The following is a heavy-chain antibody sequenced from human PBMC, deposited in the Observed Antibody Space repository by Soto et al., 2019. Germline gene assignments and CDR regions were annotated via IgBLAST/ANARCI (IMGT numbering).Heavy chain of an antibody. CDR1: GVTFSDYA. CDR3: ARPAMVRGRGLGYYGMDV. J-gene: IGHJ6*02. Sequence: QVQLVQSGAEVKKPGSSVKDSCTASGVTFSDYAISWVRQAPGQGLEWMGGIIPILGTANYAQKFRGRVTIVADESTSTAYMELSSLRSEDTAVYYCARPAMVRGRGLGYYGMDVWGQGTTVTVSS. CDR2: IIPILGTA. V-gene: IGHV1-69*11. D-gene: IGHD3-10*01.